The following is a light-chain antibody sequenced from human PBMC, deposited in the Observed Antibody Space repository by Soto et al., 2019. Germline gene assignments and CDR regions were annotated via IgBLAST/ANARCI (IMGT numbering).Light chain of an antibody. CDR1: QSVNDY. CDR2: GAS. V-gene: IGKV3-11*01. Sequence: EIVLTQSPATLSLSPGERATLSCRASQSVNDYLAWYQQKPGQAPRLLIYGASNRATGIPVRFSGSGTGTDFTLTISSLEPEDFAVYYCQHRGRWPRTFGQGTKLEIK. CDR3: QHRGRWPRT. J-gene: IGKJ2*01.